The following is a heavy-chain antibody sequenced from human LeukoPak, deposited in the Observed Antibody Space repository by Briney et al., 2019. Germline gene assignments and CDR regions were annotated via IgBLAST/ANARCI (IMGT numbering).Heavy chain of an antibody. CDR3: AKDADGLRFLEWASLIFDY. D-gene: IGHD3-3*01. CDR1: GFTFSSYA. V-gene: IGHV3-23*01. J-gene: IGHJ4*02. CDR2: ISGSGGST. Sequence: GGSLRLSCAASGFTFSSYAMSWVRQAPGKGLEWVSAISGSGGSTYYADSVKGRFTISRDNSKNTLYLQMNSLRAEDTAVYYCAKDADGLRFLEWASLIFDYWGQGTLVTVSS.